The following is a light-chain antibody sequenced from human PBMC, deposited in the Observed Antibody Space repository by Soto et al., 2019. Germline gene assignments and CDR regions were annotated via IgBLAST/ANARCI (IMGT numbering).Light chain of an antibody. V-gene: IGLV2-8*01. CDR2: EVS. Sequence: QSALTQPPSASGSPGQSVTISCTGTSSDVGAYKYVSWYQQYPGKAPKLMIYEVSKRPSGVPARFSGSKSGNTASLTVSGLQSEDEADYYCTSYIGSDPWVFGGGTKVTVL. CDR1: SSDVGAYKY. J-gene: IGLJ3*02. CDR3: TSYIGSDPWV.